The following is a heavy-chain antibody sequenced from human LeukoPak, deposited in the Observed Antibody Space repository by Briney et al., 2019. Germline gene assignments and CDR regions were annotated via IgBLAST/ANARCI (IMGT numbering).Heavy chain of an antibody. J-gene: IGHJ3*02. D-gene: IGHD3-22*01. V-gene: IGHV3-53*01. CDR1: GFTVSRNY. Sequence: GGSLRLSCAASGFTVSRNYMSWVREAPGKGLEWVSVISSGGNTYYTDSVKGRFTISRDNSKNTLYLQMSSLRVEDTAVYYCARNDRGAFDIWGQGTMVTVSS. CDR3: ARNDRGAFDI. CDR2: ISSGGNT.